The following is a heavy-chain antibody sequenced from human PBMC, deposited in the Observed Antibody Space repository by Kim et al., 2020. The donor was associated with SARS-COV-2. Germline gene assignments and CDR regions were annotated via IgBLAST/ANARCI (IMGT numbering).Heavy chain of an antibody. CDR3: VRDGNRGSYYSYFDY. CDR1: GFTFSSYT. V-gene: IGHV3-64*02. CDR2: ISSNGDNT. J-gene: IGHJ4*02. D-gene: IGHD1-26*01. Sequence: GGSLRLSCAASGFTFSSYTMHWVRQAPGKGLEYVSSISSNGDNTYYADSVRGRFTISRNNFKNTLYLQMGSLRPEDMSVFYCVRDGNRGSYYSYFDYWGQGTLLTVSS.